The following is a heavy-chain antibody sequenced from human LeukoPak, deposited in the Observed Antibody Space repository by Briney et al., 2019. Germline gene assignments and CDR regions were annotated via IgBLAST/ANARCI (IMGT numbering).Heavy chain of an antibody. CDR1: EFTFSNHA. CDR2: ISISGDRT. D-gene: IGHD6-6*01. J-gene: IGHJ4*02. V-gene: IGHV3-23*01. CDR3: ANEIRPNDY. Sequence: TGGSLRLSCEASEFTFSNHAMTWVRQAPGKGLEWVSSISISGDRTYYADSVKGRFTISRDNSKNTVYLQMNSLGAEDTAIYYCANEIRPNDYWGKGTLVTVSS.